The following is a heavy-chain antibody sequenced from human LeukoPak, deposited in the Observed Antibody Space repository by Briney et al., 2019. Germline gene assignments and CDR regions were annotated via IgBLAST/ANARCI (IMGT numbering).Heavy chain of an antibody. V-gene: IGHV3-53*04. Sequence: PGGSLRLSCAASGFTFSSYAMSWVRQAPGKGLEWVSVIYSGGSTYYADSVKGRFTISRHNSKNTLYLQMNSLRAEDTAVYHCARDAMGMDVWGQGTTVTVSS. CDR3: ARDAMGMDV. J-gene: IGHJ6*02. CDR2: IYSGGST. CDR1: GFTFSSYA.